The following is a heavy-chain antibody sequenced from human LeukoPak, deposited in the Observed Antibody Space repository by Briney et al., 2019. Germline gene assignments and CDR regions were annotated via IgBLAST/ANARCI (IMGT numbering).Heavy chain of an antibody. J-gene: IGHJ6*04. CDR1: GGSITSSNYY. Sequence: SETLSLTCTVSGGSITSSNYYWGWIRQPPGKGLEWIGYIYYSGSTNYNPSLKSRVTISVDTSKNQFSLKLSSVTAADTAVYYCARVVPYYDFLDVWGKGTTVTVSS. CDR3: ARVVPYYDFLDV. CDR2: IYYSGST. D-gene: IGHD3-3*01. V-gene: IGHV4-61*05.